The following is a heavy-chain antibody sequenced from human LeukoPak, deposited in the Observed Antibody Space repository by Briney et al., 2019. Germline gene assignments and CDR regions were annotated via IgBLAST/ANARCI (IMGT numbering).Heavy chain of an antibody. CDR3: ARRIAAAGSIGTRYFDY. V-gene: IGHV5-51*01. Sequence: GESLKISCKGSGYSFTNYWIGWVRQMPGKGLEWMGTIYPGDSDTKYSPSFQGQVTISADKSISTAYLQWSSLKPSDTAMYYCARRIAAAGSIGTRYFDYWGQGTLVTVSS. CDR1: GYSFTNYW. D-gene: IGHD6-13*01. CDR2: IYPGDSDT. J-gene: IGHJ4*02.